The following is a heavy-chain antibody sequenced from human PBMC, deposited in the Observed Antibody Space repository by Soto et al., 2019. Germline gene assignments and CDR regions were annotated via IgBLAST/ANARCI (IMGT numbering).Heavy chain of an antibody. Sequence: PSETLSLTCNVSGGPIKTGDYYLNCIRQPPWKGLEWIGYVFYSGATNYSPSLKSRAAISMDTSKNQFSLSLTSVTAAGTAVYYCARAGFSYGHLLFWGQGIRVTVSS. CDR2: VFYSGAT. D-gene: IGHD3-10*01. J-gene: IGHJ4*02. V-gene: IGHV4-30-4*01. CDR3: ARAGFSYGHLLF. CDR1: GGPIKTGDYY.